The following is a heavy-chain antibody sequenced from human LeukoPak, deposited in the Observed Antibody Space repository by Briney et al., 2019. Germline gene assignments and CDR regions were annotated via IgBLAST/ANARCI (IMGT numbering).Heavy chain of an antibody. CDR3: TTVLLQPRNWNAGIFDY. Sequence: PGGSLRLSCAASGFTFSNAWMSWVRQAPGKGLEWVGRIKSKTDGGTTDYAAPVKGRFTISRDDSKNTLYLQMNSLKTEDTAVYYCTTVLLQPRNWNAGIFDYWGQGTLVTVSS. J-gene: IGHJ4*02. V-gene: IGHV3-15*01. CDR1: GFTFSNAW. D-gene: IGHD1-20*01. CDR2: IKSKTDGGTT.